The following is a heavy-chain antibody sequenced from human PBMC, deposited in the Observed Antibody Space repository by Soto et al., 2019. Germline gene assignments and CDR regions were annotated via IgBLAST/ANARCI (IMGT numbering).Heavy chain of an antibody. CDR3: GSIGMATINGEYFDY. CDR1: GGTFSSYA. D-gene: IGHD5-12*01. V-gene: IGHV1-69*12. Sequence: QVQLVQSGAEVKKPGSSVKVSCKASGGTFSSYAISWVRQAPGQGLEWMGGIIPIFGTANYAQKFQGRVTITADEFTSTAYMERSSLRSADTAVYSCGSIGMATINGEYFDYWGPGTLVTVSS. CDR2: IIPIFGTA. J-gene: IGHJ4*02.